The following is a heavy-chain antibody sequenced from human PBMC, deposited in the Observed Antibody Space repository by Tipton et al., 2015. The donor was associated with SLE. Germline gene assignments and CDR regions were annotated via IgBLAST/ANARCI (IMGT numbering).Heavy chain of an antibody. D-gene: IGHD5-12*01. CDR1: GYSFISYW. CDR2: IYPGDSDT. J-gene: IGHJ6*03. Sequence: QLVQSGAEVKKPGESLKISCKGSGYSFISYWIGWVRQMPGKGLGWMGIIYPGDSDTRYSPSFQGQVTISADKSISTAYLQWSSLKASDTAMYYCARSVWWLPPDYYYYMDVWGKGTTVTVSS. CDR3: ARSVWWLPPDYYYYMDV. V-gene: IGHV5-51*03.